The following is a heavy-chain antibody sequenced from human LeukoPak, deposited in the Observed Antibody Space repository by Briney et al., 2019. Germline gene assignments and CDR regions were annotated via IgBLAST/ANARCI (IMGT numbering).Heavy chain of an antibody. V-gene: IGHV4-39*07. CDR2: IYYSGST. Sequence: PSETLSLTCTVSGGSISSSSYYWGWIRQPPGKGLEWIGSIYYSGSTYYNPSLKSRVTISVDTSKNQLSLKLSSVTAADTAVYYCASSEVYCSSTSCHDDAFDIWGQGTMVTVSS. D-gene: IGHD2-2*01. CDR1: GGSISSSSYY. J-gene: IGHJ3*02. CDR3: ASSEVYCSSTSCHDDAFDI.